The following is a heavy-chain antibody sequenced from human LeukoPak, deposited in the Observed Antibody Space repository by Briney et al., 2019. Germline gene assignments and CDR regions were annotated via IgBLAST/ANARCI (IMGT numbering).Heavy chain of an antibody. J-gene: IGHJ4*02. CDR1: GDSISSGADY. CDR3: ARGLTGIDY. CDR2: IYYSGTT. D-gene: IGHD3-9*01. Sequence: SETLSLTCTVSGDSISSGADYWHWLRQPPGKGLEWIGYIYYSGTTYYNPSLKSRVTISVDTSKNQFSLKLSSVTAADAAVYYCARGLTGIDYWGQGTLVTVSS. V-gene: IGHV4-30-4*01.